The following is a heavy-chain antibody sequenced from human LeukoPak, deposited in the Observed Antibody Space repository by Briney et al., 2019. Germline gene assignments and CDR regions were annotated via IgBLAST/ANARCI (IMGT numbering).Heavy chain of an antibody. CDR1: GFTVSSNY. J-gene: IGHJ4*02. Sequence: GGSLRLSCAASGFTVSSNYMSWVRQAPGEWLEWVSVIYSGGSTYYADSEKGRFTISRDNSKSTLYLQMTSLRAEDTAVYYCARLRYSFGLYYFDYWGQGTLVTVSS. D-gene: IGHD5-18*01. CDR2: IYSGGST. CDR3: ARLRYSFGLYYFDY. V-gene: IGHV3-53*01.